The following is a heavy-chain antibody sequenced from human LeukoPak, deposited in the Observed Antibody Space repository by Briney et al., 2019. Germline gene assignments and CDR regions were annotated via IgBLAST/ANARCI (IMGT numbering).Heavy chain of an antibody. D-gene: IGHD3-10*01. Sequence: ASVKVSCKASGYTFTGYYMHWVRQAPGQGLEWMGWINPNSGGTNYAQKFQGRVTTTRDTSISTAYMELGRLRSDDTAVYYCARRGGSGSYPGPYYFDYWGQGTLVTVSS. CDR3: ARRGGSGSYPGPYYFDY. CDR2: INPNSGGT. CDR1: GYTFTGYY. J-gene: IGHJ4*02. V-gene: IGHV1-2*02.